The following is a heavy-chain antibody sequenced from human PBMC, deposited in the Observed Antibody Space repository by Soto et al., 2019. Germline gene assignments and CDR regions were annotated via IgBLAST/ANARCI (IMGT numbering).Heavy chain of an antibody. Sequence: QVQLVESGGGVVQPGRSLRLSCAASGFPFSSYGLHWVCEAPGKGLEWVAVISYDGSNKYYAYSVKGRFTISRDNSAGTLYLQMNSLRPEDTALYYCVGGQYYFDYRGQGTLVTVSP. CDR2: ISYDGSNK. CDR3: VGGQYYFDY. V-gene: IGHV3-30*03. J-gene: IGHJ4*02. CDR1: GFPFSSYG. D-gene: IGHD3-10*01.